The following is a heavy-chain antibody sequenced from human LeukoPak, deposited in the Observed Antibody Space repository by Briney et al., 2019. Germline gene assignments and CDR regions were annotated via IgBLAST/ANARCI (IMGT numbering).Heavy chain of an antibody. V-gene: IGHV4-39*01. D-gene: IGHD5-12*01. CDR2: IYYSGST. CDR1: GGSISTSSYY. CDR3: ASPAGGPSRLFFDY. Sequence: SETLSLTCTVSGGSISTSSYYWDWIRQPPGKGLEWIGNIYYSGSTYYNPSLKSRVTISVDTSKNQFSLKLSSVTAADTAVYYCASPAGGPSRLFFDYWGQGTLVTVSS. J-gene: IGHJ4*02.